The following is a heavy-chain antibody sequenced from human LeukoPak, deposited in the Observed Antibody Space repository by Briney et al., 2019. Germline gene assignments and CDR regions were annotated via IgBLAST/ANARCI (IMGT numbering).Heavy chain of an antibody. D-gene: IGHD3-3*01. J-gene: IGHJ4*02. V-gene: IGHV3-11*01. CDR3: VKGGGRDYDYWRAYFDY. CDR1: GFTFSDYY. Sequence: GGSLRLSCAASGFTFSDYYMSWIRQAPGKGLEWVSYISSSFGTVDYADSVKGRFTVSRDNANNSLYPQMNSLRAEDTAVYYCVKGGGRDYDYWRAYFDYWGQGTLVTVSS. CDR2: ISSSFGTV.